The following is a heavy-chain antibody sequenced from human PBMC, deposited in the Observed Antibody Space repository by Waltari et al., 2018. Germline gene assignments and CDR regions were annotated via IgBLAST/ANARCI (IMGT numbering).Heavy chain of an antibody. J-gene: IGHJ3*02. V-gene: IGHV4-39*07. CDR1: GGSISSSSYY. Sequence: QLQLQESGPGLVKPSETLSLTCTVSGGSISSSSYYWGWIRQPPGKGLEWIGGIYYSGRTAYNPSLKSRVTISGDTSKNQFSLKLSSVTATDTAVYYCARLMYYYDSSGYYGYAFDIWGQGTMVTVSS. CDR2: IYYSGRT. CDR3: ARLMYYYDSSGYYGYAFDI. D-gene: IGHD3-22*01.